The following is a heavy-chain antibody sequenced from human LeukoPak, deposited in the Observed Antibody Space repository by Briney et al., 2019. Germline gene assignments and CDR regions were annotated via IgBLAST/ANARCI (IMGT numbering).Heavy chain of an antibody. V-gene: IGHV5-51*01. CDR3: ARQDGNSKYYFDY. Sequence: GESLKISCQGSGYSFTTYWIGWVRQMPGKGLEWMGIINCGDSETRYSPSFQGQVTISVDKSTSTAYLQWSSLKASDTAMYYCARQDGNSKYYFDYWGQGTLVTVS. D-gene: IGHD1-1*01. CDR2: INCGDSET. J-gene: IGHJ4*02. CDR1: GYSFTTYW.